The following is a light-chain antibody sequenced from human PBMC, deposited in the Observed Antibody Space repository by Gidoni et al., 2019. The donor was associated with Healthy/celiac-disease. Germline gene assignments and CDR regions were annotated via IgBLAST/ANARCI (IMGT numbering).Light chain of an antibody. CDR1: QSISSY. CDR2: AAS. CDR3: QQSYTLYS. J-gene: IGKJ2*03. V-gene: IGKV1-39*01. Sequence: DIQMTPSPSSLSASVGDRVTITCRASQSISSYLNWYQQKPGKAPKLLIYAASSLQSGVPSRFSGSGSGTDFTLTISSLQPEDFATYYCQQSYTLYSFGQGTKLEIK.